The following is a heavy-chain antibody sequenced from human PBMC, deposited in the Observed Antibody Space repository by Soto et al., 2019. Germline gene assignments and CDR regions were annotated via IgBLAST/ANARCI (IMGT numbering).Heavy chain of an antibody. CDR2: IYYSGST. J-gene: IGHJ4*02. V-gene: IGHV4-59*08. Sequence: QVQLQESGPGLVKPSETLSLTCTVSGGSISSYYWSWIRQPPGKGLEWIGYIYYSGSTNYNPSLKSRVTICVDTSKTPFSLKLRSVTAADTAVYYCARHVQWLVTFDYWGQGTLVTVSS. D-gene: IGHD6-19*01. CDR3: ARHVQWLVTFDY. CDR1: GGSISSYY.